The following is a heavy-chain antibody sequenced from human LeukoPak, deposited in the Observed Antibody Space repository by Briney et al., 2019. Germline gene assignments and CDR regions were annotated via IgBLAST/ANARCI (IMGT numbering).Heavy chain of an antibody. CDR1: GFTVSSNY. D-gene: IGHD3-10*01. CDR2: IYSGGST. J-gene: IGHJ3*02. V-gene: IGHV3-66*01. Sequence: GGSLRLSCAASGFTVSSNYMSWVRQAPGKGPEWVSVIYSGGSTYYADSVKGRFTISRDNSKNTLYLQMNSLRAEDTAVYYCARDYGTGLDAFDIWGQGTMVTVSS. CDR3: ARDYGTGLDAFDI.